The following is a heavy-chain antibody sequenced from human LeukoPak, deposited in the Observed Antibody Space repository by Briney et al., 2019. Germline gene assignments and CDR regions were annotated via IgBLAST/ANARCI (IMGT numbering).Heavy chain of an antibody. J-gene: IGHJ4*02. D-gene: IGHD2/OR15-2a*01. CDR2: ISGRNGNT. Sequence: ASVKVSCKASGYSFTDYGITWVRQAPGQGLEWMGWISGRNGNTNYSQRLQGRVTMTTDTSTSTAYMELRSLTSDDTAVYYCARDHALWSNCFDYWGQGTLVTVSS. V-gene: IGHV1-18*01. CDR3: ARDHALWSNCFDY. CDR1: GYSFTDYG.